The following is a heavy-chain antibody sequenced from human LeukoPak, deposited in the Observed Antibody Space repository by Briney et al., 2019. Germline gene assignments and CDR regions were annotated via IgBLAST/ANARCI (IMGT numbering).Heavy chain of an antibody. Sequence: GGSLRLSCAASGFTFSSYGMHWVRQAPGKGLEWVAVISYDGSNKYYADTVKGRFTISRDNSKNTLYLQMNSLRAEETAVYYCLPPLWFGELGNWFDPWGQGTLVTVSS. CDR1: GFTFSSYG. CDR2: ISYDGSNK. D-gene: IGHD3-10*01. V-gene: IGHV3-30*03. J-gene: IGHJ5*02. CDR3: LPPLWFGELGNWFDP.